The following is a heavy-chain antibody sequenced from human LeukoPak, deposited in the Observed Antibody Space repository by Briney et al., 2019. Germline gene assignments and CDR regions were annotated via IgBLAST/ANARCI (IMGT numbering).Heavy chain of an antibody. CDR2: ITGCGSTI. CDR3: ARSAVTAV. V-gene: IGHV3-48*03. CDR1: GFTFSSYE. D-gene: IGHD2-21*02. J-gene: IGHJ4*02. Sequence: GGSLRLFCAASGFTFSSYEMNWVRQAPGKGLEWLSHITGCGSTIYYADSVKGRFTISRDNAKISLYLQRNSLRAEDTSFYDCARSAVTAVWGQGTLVTVSS.